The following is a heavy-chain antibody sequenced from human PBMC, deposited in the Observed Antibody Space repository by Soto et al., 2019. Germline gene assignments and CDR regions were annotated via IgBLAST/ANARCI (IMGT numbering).Heavy chain of an antibody. CDR2: INHSGST. Sequence: PSETLSLTCAVYGGSFSGYYWSWIRQPPGKGLEWIGEINHSGSTNYNPSLKSRVTISVDTSKNQFSLKLSSVTAAGTAVYYCARGVMVRGPVPVYYMDVWGKGTTVTVSS. D-gene: IGHD3-10*01. CDR1: GGSFSGYY. CDR3: ARGVMVRGPVPVYYMDV. V-gene: IGHV4-34*01. J-gene: IGHJ6*03.